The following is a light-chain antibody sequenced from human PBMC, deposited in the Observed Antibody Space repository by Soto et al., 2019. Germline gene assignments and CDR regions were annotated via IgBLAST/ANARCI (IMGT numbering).Light chain of an antibody. J-gene: IGLJ2*01. CDR3: SSYTSSTTPV. CDR2: DVS. CDR1: SSDVGAYDY. Sequence: QSALTQPASVSGSPGQSITISCTGTSSDVGAYDYVSWYQQYPGKAPKLMIFDVSNRPSGVSNRFSGSKSANTAALAISGLQAEDEADYYCSSYTSSTTPVFGGGTKLTVL. V-gene: IGLV2-14*01.